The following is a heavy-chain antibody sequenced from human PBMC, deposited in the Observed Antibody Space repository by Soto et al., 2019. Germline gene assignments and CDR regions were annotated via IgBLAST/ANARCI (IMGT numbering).Heavy chain of an antibody. V-gene: IGHV6-1*01. Sequence: SQTLSLTCAMSGDTISSNRAACNWIRQSPSRGLEWLGRTYFRSKWYNDYAVSVKSRITINPDTTKNQFSLQLNSVTADDTAVYYCARSSRNAFEIWGQGTMVTVSS. CDR2: TYFRSKWYN. J-gene: IGHJ3*02. CDR3: ARSSRNAFEI. CDR1: GDTISSNRAA.